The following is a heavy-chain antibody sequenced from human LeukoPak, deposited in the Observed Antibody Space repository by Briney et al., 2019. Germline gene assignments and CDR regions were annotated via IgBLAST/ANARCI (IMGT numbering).Heavy chain of an antibody. Sequence: ASVTVSCKASGYTFTSYYMHWVRQAPGHGLEWMGIVNPSDSSTIYSQKFQGRVTMARDTSTSTVYMELSSLRSEDTAVYYCARALGYCSSASCSLFDYWGQGTLLTSSS. CDR3: ARALGYCSSASCSLFDY. J-gene: IGHJ4*02. CDR2: VNPSDSST. V-gene: IGHV1-46*01. CDR1: GYTFTSYY. D-gene: IGHD2-2*01.